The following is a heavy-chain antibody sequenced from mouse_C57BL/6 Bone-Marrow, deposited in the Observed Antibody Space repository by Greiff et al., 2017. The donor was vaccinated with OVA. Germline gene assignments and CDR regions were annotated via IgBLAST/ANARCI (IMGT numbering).Heavy chain of an antibody. CDR3: ARFSNYEYFDV. Sequence: QVQLQQSGPELVKPGASVKISCKASGYAFSSSWMNWVKQRPGKGLEWIGRIYPGDGDTNYNGKFKGKATLTADKSSSTAYMQLSSLTSEDSAVYLCARFSNYEYFDVWGTGTTVTVSS. J-gene: IGHJ1*03. V-gene: IGHV1-82*01. CDR1: GYAFSSSW. D-gene: IGHD2-5*01. CDR2: IYPGDGDT.